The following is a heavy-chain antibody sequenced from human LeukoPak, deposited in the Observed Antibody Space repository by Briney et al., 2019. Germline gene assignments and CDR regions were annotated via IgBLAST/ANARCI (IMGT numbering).Heavy chain of an antibody. CDR2: FKTNSGQV. CDR3: ARSVPDYTRFDY. CDR1: GFTFSSYA. J-gene: IGHJ4*02. Sequence: GGSLRLSCAASGFTFSSYAMHWVRQALGKGLEWVSTFKTNSGQVYYAESVRGRFTISRVNSKNTVYLEMSSLRAEDTALYFCARSVPDYTRFDYWGQGALVTVSS. V-gene: IGHV3-23*01. D-gene: IGHD4-11*01.